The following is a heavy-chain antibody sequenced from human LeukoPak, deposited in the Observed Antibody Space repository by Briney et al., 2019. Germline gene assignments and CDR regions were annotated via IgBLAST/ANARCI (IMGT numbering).Heavy chain of an antibody. D-gene: IGHD5-12*01. J-gene: IGHJ4*02. CDR3: ARSGYSGYEADY. CDR1: GYDFTNYW. CDR2: IYPGDSDR. V-gene: IGHV5-51*01. Sequence: GESLKISCQASGYDFTNYWIGWVRQMPGKGLEWMGIIYPGDSDRRYSPSFQGQVTISADKSITSAYLQWSSLKASDTAMYYCARSGYSGYEADYWGQGTLVTVSS.